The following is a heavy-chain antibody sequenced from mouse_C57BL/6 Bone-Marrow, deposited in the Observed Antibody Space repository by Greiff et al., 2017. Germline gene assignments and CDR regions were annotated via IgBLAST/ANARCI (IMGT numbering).Heavy chain of an antibody. Sequence: VQLQQPGAELVRPGSSVKLSCKASGYTFTSYWMDWVKQRPGQGLEWIGNIYPSDSETHYNQKFKDKATLTVAKSSSTAYMQLSRLTSEDSAVYYCAIEDYYGPYWYFDVWSTGNTLCV. CDR1: GYTFTSYW. J-gene: IGHJ1*03. CDR3: AIEDYYGPYWYFDV. CDR2: IYPSDSET. D-gene: IGHD1-1*01. V-gene: IGHV1-61*01.